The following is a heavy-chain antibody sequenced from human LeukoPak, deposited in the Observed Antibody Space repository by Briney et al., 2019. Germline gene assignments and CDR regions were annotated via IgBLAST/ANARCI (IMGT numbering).Heavy chain of an antibody. CDR1: GYTFSSYY. J-gene: IGHJ4*02. Sequence: ASVKVSCKASGYTFSSYYMHWVRQAPGQGLEWMGIINPSGGSSTYAQKFQGRVTMTRDMSTSTVYMELSSLRSEGTAVYYCARVLPGGYSGSFLSGPYDYWGQGTLVTVSS. D-gene: IGHD1-26*01. CDR3: ARVLPGGYSGSFLSGPYDY. CDR2: INPSGGSS. V-gene: IGHV1-46*01.